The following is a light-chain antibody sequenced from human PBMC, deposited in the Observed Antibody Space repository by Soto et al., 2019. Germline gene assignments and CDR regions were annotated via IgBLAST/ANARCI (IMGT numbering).Light chain of an antibody. CDR2: DAS. CDR3: QQYDIWPPYT. CDR1: QTISTK. J-gene: IGKJ2*01. Sequence: EVVMTQSPATLYVSPGERATLSCRASQTISTKLAWYQQRPGQAPRLLIYDASTRATGIPPRFSGGGSGTEFTVTISSLQSADFAIYYCQQYDIWPPYTFGQGTKVDIK. V-gene: IGKV3-15*01.